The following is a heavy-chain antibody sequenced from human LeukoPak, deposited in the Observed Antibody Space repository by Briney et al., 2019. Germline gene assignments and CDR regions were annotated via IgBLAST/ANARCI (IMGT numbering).Heavy chain of an antibody. Sequence: ASVNVSCKASGGTFSSYAISWVRQAPGQGLEWMGGIIPIFGTANYAQKFQGRVTITTDESTSTAYMELSSLRSEDTAVYYCARAPQYSSSGGEYYFDYWGQGTLVTVSS. D-gene: IGHD6-6*01. CDR3: ARAPQYSSSGGEYYFDY. CDR2: IIPIFGTA. J-gene: IGHJ4*02. V-gene: IGHV1-69*05. CDR1: GGTFSSYA.